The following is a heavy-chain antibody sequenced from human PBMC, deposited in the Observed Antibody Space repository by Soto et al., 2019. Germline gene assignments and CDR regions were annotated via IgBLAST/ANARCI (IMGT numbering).Heavy chain of an antibody. CDR2: IYYSGST. J-gene: IGHJ6*02. V-gene: IGHV4-59*01. CDR1: GGSISSYY. CDR3: ARDSGAARAYYYYGMDV. D-gene: IGHD6-6*01. Sequence: PSETLSLTCTVSGGSISSYYWSWIRQPPGKGLEWIGYIYYSGSTNYNPSLKSRVTISVDTSKNQFSLKLSSVTAADTAVYYCARDSGAARAYYYYGMDVWGQGTTVTVSS.